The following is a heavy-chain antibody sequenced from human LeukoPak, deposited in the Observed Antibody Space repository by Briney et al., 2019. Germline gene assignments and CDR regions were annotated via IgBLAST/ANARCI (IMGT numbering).Heavy chain of an antibody. CDR1: GFTFSDYY. J-gene: IGHJ6*04. CDR3: ARRKYSGYDAWGQYYYYYYGMDV. V-gene: IGHV3-11*01. D-gene: IGHD5-12*01. Sequence: GGSLRLSCAASGFTFSDYYMSWIRQAPGKGLEWVSYISGSGSSIYYADSVKGRFTISRDNAKNSLYLQMNSLRAEDTAVYYCARRKYSGYDAWGQYYYYYYGMDVWGKGTTVTVSS. CDR2: ISGSGSSI.